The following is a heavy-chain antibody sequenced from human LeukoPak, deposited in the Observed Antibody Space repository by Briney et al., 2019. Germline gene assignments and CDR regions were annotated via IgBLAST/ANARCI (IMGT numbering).Heavy chain of an antibody. Sequence: PSETLSLTCTVSGGSLSSSSYYWGWIRQPPGTGREWIGSIYYGGSTYYNPSLKSRATTSVDTSKNQFSLKLSSVTAADTAVYYCARLRRSCSSTSCPYYFDYWGQGTLVTVFS. D-gene: IGHD2-2*01. J-gene: IGHJ4*02. CDR3: ARLRRSCSSTSCPYYFDY. CDR1: GGSLSSSSYY. V-gene: IGHV4-39*01. CDR2: IYYGGST.